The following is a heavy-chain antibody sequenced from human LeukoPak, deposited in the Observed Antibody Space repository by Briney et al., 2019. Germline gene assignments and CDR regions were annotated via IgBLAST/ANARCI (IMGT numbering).Heavy chain of an antibody. CDR1: AYTFTGYY. J-gene: IGHJ6*02. CDR2: ISAYNGNT. Sequence: ASVKVSCKASAYTFTGYYMHWVRQAPGQGLEWMGWISAYNGNTNYAQKLQGRVTMTTDTSTSTAYMELRSLRSDDTAVYYCARDVEGAPAWDYYGMDVWGQGTTVTLSS. V-gene: IGHV1-18*04. D-gene: IGHD2-2*01. CDR3: ARDVEGAPAWDYYGMDV.